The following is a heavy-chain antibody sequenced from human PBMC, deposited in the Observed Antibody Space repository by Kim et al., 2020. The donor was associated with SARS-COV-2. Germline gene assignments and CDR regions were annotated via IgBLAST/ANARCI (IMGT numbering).Heavy chain of an antibody. J-gene: IGHJ6*02. V-gene: IGHV3-30*07. D-gene: IGHD6-13*01. CDR3: AHSSSPRDYYYGMDV. Sequence: DTVKGRFTIPRDNSKNTLYLQMNSLRAEDPAVYYCAHSSSPRDYYYGMDVWGQGTTVTVSS.